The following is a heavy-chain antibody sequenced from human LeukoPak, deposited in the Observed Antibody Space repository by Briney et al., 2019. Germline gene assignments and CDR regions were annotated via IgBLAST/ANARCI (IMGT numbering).Heavy chain of an antibody. CDR1: GYRFITFG. D-gene: IGHD6-19*01. Sequence: ASVKVSCKTSGYRFITFGINWVRQAPGQGLEWMGIINPSGGSTSYAQKFQGRVTMTRDTSTSTVYMELSSLRSEDTAVYYCARELAVAGTNRDAFDIWGQGTMVTVSS. CDR3: ARELAVAGTNRDAFDI. CDR2: INPSGGST. J-gene: IGHJ3*02. V-gene: IGHV1-46*01.